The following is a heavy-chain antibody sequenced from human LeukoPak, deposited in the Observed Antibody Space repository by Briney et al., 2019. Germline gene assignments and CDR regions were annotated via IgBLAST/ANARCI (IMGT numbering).Heavy chain of an antibody. CDR2: ISAYNGNT. CDR3: ARLSVTRFSYYYYYMDV. V-gene: IGHV1-18*01. D-gene: IGHD3-10*01. J-gene: IGHJ6*03. Sequence: GASVKVSRKASGYTFTSYGISWVRQAPGQGLEWMGWISAYNGNTNYAQKLQGRVTMTTDTSTSTAYMELRSLRSDDTAVYYCARLSVTRFSYYYYYMDVWGKGTTVTVSS. CDR1: GYTFTSYG.